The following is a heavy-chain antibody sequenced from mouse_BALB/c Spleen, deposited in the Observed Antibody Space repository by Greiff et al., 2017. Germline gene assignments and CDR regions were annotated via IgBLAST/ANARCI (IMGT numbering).Heavy chain of an antibody. D-gene: IGHD1-2*01. J-gene: IGHJ4*01. Sequence: VQLQQSGPELVKPGASVKISCKASGYAFSSSWMNWVKQRPGQGLEWIGRIYPGDGDTNYNGKFKGKATLTADKSSSTAYMQLSSLTSVDSAVYFCARGYDYYAMDYWGQGTSVTVSS. CDR1: GYAFSSSW. V-gene: IGHV1-82*01. CDR3: ARGYDYYAMDY. CDR2: IYPGDGDT.